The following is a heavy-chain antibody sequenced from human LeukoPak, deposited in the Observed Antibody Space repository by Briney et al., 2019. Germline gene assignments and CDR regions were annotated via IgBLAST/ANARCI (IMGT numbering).Heavy chain of an antibody. CDR3: ARDGYCSSTSCSSEGYYYGMDV. CDR2: IWYDGSNK. CDR1: GFTFSSYG. D-gene: IGHD2-2*03. J-gene: IGHJ6*04. V-gene: IGHV3-33*08. Sequence: PGGSLRLSCAASGFTFSSYGMHWVRQAPGKGLEWVAVIWYDGSNKYYADSVKGRFTISRDNSKNTLYLQMNSLRAEDTAVYYCARDGYCSSTSCSSEGYYYGMDVWGKGTTVTVSS.